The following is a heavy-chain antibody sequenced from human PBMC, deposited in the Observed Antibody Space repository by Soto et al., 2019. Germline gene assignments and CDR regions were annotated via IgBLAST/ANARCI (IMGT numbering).Heavy chain of an antibody. Sequence: QVQLQESGPGLVKPSGTLSLTCAVSGGSISSSNWWSWVRQPPGKGLEWIGEIYHSGSTNYNPSPSGRVYVXXDXAXXQLSRKLSSVPAADTAVYSCARRDNWNYLGGWFGPWGQGTLVTVSS. CDR3: ARRDNWNYLGGWFGP. CDR2: IYHSGST. J-gene: IGHJ5*02. CDR1: GGSISSSNW. V-gene: IGHV4-4*02. D-gene: IGHD1-7*01.